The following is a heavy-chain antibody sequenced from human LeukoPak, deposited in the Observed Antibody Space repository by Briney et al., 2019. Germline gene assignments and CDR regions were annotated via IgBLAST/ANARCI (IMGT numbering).Heavy chain of an antibody. V-gene: IGHV3-7*01. Sequence: PGGSLRLSFEASEFTFPNYWMTWVRKAPGKGPEWVANIRQDGSETNYVDSVRGRFTIARDNTKNSLYLQMTSLRGEDTAVYYCASRAGKPGNTPWCFDYWGQGALVTVSS. D-gene: IGHD1-7*01. CDR2: IRQDGSET. J-gene: IGHJ4*02. CDR3: ASRAGKPGNTPWCFDY. CDR1: EFTFPNYW.